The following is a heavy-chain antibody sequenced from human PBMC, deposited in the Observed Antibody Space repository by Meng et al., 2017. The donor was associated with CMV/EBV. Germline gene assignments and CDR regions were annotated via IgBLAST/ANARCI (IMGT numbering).Heavy chain of an antibody. CDR3: ARDSAVAGVVDY. J-gene: IGHJ4*02. CDR1: GGCISSSSYY. D-gene: IGHD6-19*01. Sequence: QRQRQEAGPGRVKPSETLSFPSTVSGGCISSSSYYWGWIRQPPGKGLEWIGSIYYSGSTYYNPSLKSRVTISVDTSKNQFSLKLSSVTAADTAVYYCARDSAVAGVVDYWGQGTLVTVSS. V-gene: IGHV4-39*07. CDR2: IYYSGST.